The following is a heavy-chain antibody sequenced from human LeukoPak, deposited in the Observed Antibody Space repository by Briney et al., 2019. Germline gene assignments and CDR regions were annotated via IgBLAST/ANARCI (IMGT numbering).Heavy chain of an antibody. D-gene: IGHD1-1*01. V-gene: IGHV3-23*01. J-gene: IGHJ3*02. CDR3: AKRTTGTTRAFDI. Sequence: PGGSLRLSCAASGFTCSSYAMSWVRQAPGKGLEWVSAISAGGSAYYADSVKGRFTISRDISRNTLYLQMNSLRAEDTAVYYCAKRTTGTTRAFDIWDQGTMVTVSS. CDR2: ISAGGSA. CDR1: GFTCSSYA.